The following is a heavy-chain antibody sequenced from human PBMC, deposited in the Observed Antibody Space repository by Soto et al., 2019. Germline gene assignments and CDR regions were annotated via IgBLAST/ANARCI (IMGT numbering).Heavy chain of an antibody. CDR1: GASISGGDYY. CDR2: IYYTGNT. J-gene: IGHJ4*02. V-gene: IGHV4-30-4*01. Sequence: QVHLQESGPGLVKPSQTLSLTCTLSGASISGGDYYWTWIRQPPGKGLEWIGSIYYTGNTYYNPSLQSRAFISVDPSDNQFSLKLGSMTAADTAIYYCARATYDSSTYYLDYWGQGTLVTVSS. D-gene: IGHD3-22*01. CDR3: ARATYDSSTYYLDY.